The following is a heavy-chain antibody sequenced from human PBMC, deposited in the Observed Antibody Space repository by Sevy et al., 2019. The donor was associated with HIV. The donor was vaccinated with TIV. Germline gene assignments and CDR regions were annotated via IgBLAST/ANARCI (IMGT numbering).Heavy chain of an antibody. CDR3: ARSMEQQLDAFDI. J-gene: IGHJ3*02. D-gene: IGHD6-13*01. CDR1: GASIRDSSYY. V-gene: IGHV4-39*01. CDR2: IYSYGET. Sequence: SETLSLTCTVSGASIRDSSYYWAWIRQPPGKGLEWLGNIYSYGETYYNSSLNSRVTISVDTSKNQFSLSLTSVTAADTAIYFCARSMEQQLDAFDIWGQGTMVTVSS.